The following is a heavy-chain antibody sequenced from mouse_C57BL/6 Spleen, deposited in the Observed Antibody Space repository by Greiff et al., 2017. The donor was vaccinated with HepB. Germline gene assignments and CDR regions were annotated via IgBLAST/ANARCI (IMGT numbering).Heavy chain of an antibody. CDR1: GYTFTDYE. V-gene: IGHV1-15*01. J-gene: IGHJ3*01. CDR2: IDPETGGT. Sequence: VQLQQSGAELVRPGASVTLSCKASGYTFTDYEMHWVKQTPVHGLEWIGAIDPETGGTAYNQKFKGKAILTADKSSSTAYMERRSLTSEDSAVYYCTNESWFAYWGQGTLVTVSA. CDR3: TNESWFAY.